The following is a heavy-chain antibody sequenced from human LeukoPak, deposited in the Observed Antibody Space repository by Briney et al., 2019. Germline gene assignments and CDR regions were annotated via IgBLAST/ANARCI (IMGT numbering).Heavy chain of an antibody. V-gene: IGHV3-23*01. CDR2: SSGSGGST. CDR1: GFTFSNYA. D-gene: IGHD3-22*01. CDR3: ARGAHYYDSSGYLMPLNY. J-gene: IGHJ4*02. Sequence: GGSLRLSCAASGFTFSNYAMTWVRQAPGKGLEWVSASSGSGGSTYYADSVKGRFTISRDNSKNTLYLQMNSLRAEDTAVYYCARGAHYYDSSGYLMPLNYWGQGTLVTVSS.